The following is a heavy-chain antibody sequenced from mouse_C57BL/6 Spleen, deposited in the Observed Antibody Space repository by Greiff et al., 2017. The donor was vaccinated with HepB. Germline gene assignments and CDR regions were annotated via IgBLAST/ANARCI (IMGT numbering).Heavy chain of an antibody. CDR3: RRGIYYYGRSYGYFDV. Sequence: EVMLVESGEGLVKPGGSLKLSCAASGFTFSSYAMSWVRQTPEKRLEWVAYISSGGDYIYYADTVKGRFTISRDNARNTLYLQMSSLKSEDTAMYYCRRGIYYYGRSYGYFDVWGTGTTVTVSS. D-gene: IGHD1-1*01. J-gene: IGHJ1*03. CDR2: ISSGGDYI. V-gene: IGHV5-9-1*02. CDR1: GFTFSSYA.